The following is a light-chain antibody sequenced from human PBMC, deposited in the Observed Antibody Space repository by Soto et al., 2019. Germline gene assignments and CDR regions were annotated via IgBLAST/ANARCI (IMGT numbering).Light chain of an antibody. V-gene: IGLV2-11*01. CDR3: CSYAGSYTFYV. Sequence: QCALDQPRSVSGSAGQAVTIPCTGTSSDVGYYNYVSWYQQHPGTAPKLMIYDVSMRPSGVPDRFSGSKSGNTASLTISGLQAEDEADYYCCSYAGSYTFYVFGTGTKVTVL. J-gene: IGLJ1*01. CDR1: SSDVGYYNY. CDR2: DVS.